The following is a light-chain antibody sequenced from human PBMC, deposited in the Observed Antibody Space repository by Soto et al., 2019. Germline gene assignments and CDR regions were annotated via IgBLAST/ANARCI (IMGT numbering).Light chain of an antibody. CDR1: QSISKY. J-gene: IGKJ3*01. Sequence: DLQMTQSPSSLSTSVGDKVTITCRASQSISKYLNWYQQKPWKAPKLLISVASSLQSEVPSRFSGDGSETDFTLSISSLQPEDSATYYCQQSVTTPFTFGPGTKVDVK. CDR3: QQSVTTPFT. CDR2: VAS. V-gene: IGKV1-39*01.